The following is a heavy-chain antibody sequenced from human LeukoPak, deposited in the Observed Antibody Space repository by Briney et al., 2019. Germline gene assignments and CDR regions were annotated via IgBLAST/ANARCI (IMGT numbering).Heavy chain of an antibody. J-gene: IGHJ5*02. CDR3: ARDGVNTMVRGADGFDP. CDR2: IYTSGST. V-gene: IGHV4-61*02. Sequence: SQTLSLTCTVSGGSISSGSYYWSWIRQPAGKGLEWIGRIYTSGSTNYNPSLKSRVTMSVDTSKNQFSLKLTSVTAADTAVYYCARDGVNTMVRGADGFDPWGQGTLVTVSS. CDR1: GGSISSGSYY. D-gene: IGHD3-10*01.